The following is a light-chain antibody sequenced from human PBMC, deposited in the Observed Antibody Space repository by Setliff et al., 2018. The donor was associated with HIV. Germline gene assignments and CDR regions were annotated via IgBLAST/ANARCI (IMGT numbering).Light chain of an antibody. J-gene: IGLJ1*01. Sequence: QSALTQPASVSGSPGQSITISCTGTSSDIGGYNYVSWYQQHPGKAPKLMVYDVSQRPSGVSNRFSGPKSGNTASLTISGLQAEDEADYYCSSYTSSTTYVFGPGTKVTVL. CDR1: SSDIGGYNY. V-gene: IGLV2-14*01. CDR3: SSYTSSTTYV. CDR2: DVS.